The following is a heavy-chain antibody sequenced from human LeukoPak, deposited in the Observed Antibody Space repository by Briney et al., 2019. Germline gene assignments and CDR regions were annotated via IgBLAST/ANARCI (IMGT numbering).Heavy chain of an antibody. CDR2: IYPGDSDT. Sequence: GESLKISCRGSGYSFTTYWVAWVRQMPGKGLEWMGIIYPGDSDTRYSPSFQGQVTISADQSISTAYLQWSSLNASDTAMYYCARRITMAGPDDYWGQGTLVTVSS. V-gene: IGHV5-51*01. J-gene: IGHJ4*02. CDR3: ARRITMAGPDDY. D-gene: IGHD6-19*01. CDR1: GYSFTTYW.